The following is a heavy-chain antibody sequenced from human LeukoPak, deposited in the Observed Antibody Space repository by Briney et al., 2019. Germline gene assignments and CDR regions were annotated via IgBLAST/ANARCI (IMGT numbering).Heavy chain of an antibody. CDR3: ATSYGDATGPGRDY. D-gene: IGHD1-1*01. Sequence: QPGGPLRLSCAASGFTFSSYEMNWVRQAPGKGLEWVSYISSSGSTIYYADSVKGRFTISRDNAKNSLYLQMNSLRAEDTAVYYCATSYGDATGPGRDYWGQGTLVTVSS. J-gene: IGHJ4*02. V-gene: IGHV3-48*03. CDR2: ISSSGSTI. CDR1: GFTFSSYE.